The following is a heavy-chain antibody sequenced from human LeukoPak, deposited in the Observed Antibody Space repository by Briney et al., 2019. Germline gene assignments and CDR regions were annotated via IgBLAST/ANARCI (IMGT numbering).Heavy chain of an antibody. Sequence: SETLSLTCAVYGGSFSGYYWSWIRQPPGKGLEWIGEINHSGSTNYNPSLKSRVTISVDTSKNQFSLKLSSVTAADTAVYYCARGVFSSSFWVTLDYWGQGTLVTVSS. V-gene: IGHV4-34*01. CDR3: ARGVFSSSFWVTLDY. J-gene: IGHJ4*02. CDR1: GGSFSGYY. D-gene: IGHD6-6*01. CDR2: INHSGST.